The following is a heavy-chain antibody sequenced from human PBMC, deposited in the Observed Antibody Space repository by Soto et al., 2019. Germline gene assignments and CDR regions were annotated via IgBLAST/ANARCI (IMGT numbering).Heavy chain of an antibody. J-gene: IGHJ4*02. CDR3: TKDGDSADYGY. CDR1: GDTFGRNA. CDR2: IIPMFPTT. V-gene: IGHV1-69*01. D-gene: IGHD2-21*01. Sequence: QVQLVQSGAEVKRPGSSVRVSCKASGDTFGRNAIHWVRQAPGQGLEWMGGIIPMFPTTNYAQKFKGRLTIYADESTGTAYMQMTSLPSEDTAVYYCTKDGDSADYGYWGQGTLVTVSS.